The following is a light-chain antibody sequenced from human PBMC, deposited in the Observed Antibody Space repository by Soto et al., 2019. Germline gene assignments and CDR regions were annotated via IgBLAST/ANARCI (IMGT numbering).Light chain of an antibody. V-gene: IGKV1-39*01. J-gene: IGKJ2*01. CDR3: QQSFNSPT. Sequence: IQMTQSPSSLSASIGDRVTITCRASHDVSTFLNWYQQKPGKAPKLLIYAASSLQTGVPSTFSGSGSGTDFTLTISSLHRDDIATYCYQQSFNSPTFGQGTKLEIK. CDR2: AAS. CDR1: HDVSTF.